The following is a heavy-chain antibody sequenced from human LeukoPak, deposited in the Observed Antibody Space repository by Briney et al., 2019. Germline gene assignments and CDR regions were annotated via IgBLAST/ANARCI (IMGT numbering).Heavy chain of an antibody. Sequence: GGSLRLSCAASGFTFSSYAMSWVRQAPGKGLEWVSAISGSGGSTYYADSVKGRFTISRDNFKNTLYLQMNSLRAEDTAVYYCARKQSYDFWSGYSPFDPWGQGTLVTVSS. CDR3: ARKQSYDFWSGYSPFDP. V-gene: IGHV3-23*01. D-gene: IGHD3-3*01. J-gene: IGHJ5*02. CDR2: ISGSGGST. CDR1: GFTFSSYA.